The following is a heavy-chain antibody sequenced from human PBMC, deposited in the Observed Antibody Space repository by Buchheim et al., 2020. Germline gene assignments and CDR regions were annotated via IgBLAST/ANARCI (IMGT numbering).Heavy chain of an antibody. CDR3: ARDLYPTWHERGQWFDP. D-gene: IGHD2/OR15-2a*01. J-gene: IGHJ5*02. Sequence: QVQLVQSGAEVKKPGASVKVSCKASGYTFTDYYIHWVRQAPGQGLEWMGWIKPNGGGSNSAQEFQGRVSMTTDTSISTAFMELSSLTSDDTAVYYCARDLYPTWHERGQWFDPWGQGTL. CDR1: GYTFTDYY. V-gene: IGHV1-2*02. CDR2: IKPNGGGS.